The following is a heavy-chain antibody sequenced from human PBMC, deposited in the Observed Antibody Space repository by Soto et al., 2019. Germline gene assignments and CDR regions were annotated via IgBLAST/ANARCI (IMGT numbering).Heavy chain of an antibody. J-gene: IGHJ4*02. D-gene: IGHD2-21*01. V-gene: IGHV4-31*03. CDR2: IHYSGST. CDR1: GDSISSGDYY. Sequence: QVQLQESGPGLVKPSQTLCLTCIVSGDSISSGDYYWSWIRQHPGKCLEWIGPIHYSGSTYYNPSLMRRVTISVDTSKNQFSLRLSSVTAADKAVYYCARDTRVAFSYFDNWGQGALVTVSS. CDR3: ARDTRVAFSYFDN.